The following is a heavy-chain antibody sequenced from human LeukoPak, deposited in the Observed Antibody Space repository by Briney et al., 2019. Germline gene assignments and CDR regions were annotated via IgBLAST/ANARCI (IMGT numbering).Heavy chain of an antibody. J-gene: IGHJ6*03. CDR2: INPNSGGT. CDR1: GYTFTGYY. CDR3: ARDGVAMATTYYYYMDV. D-gene: IGHD5-24*01. V-gene: IGHV1-2*02. Sequence: ASVKVSCKASGYTFTGYYMHWVRQAPGQGLEWMGWINPNSGGTNYAQKFQGRVAMTRDTSISTAYMELSRLRSDDTAVYYCARDGVAMATTYYYYMDVWGKGTTVTVSS.